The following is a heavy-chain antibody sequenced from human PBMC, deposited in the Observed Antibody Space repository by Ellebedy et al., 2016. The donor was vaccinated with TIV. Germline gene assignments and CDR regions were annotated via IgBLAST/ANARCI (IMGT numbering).Heavy chain of an antibody. Sequence: MPSETLSLTCTVSGGSISSYYWSWIWQPPGKGLEWIGYIYYSGSTNYNPSLKSRVTISVDTSKNQFSLKLSSVTAADTAVYYCARLRSAAAGDRVYYFDYWGQGTLVTVSS. CDR1: GGSISSYY. CDR2: IYYSGST. D-gene: IGHD6-13*01. CDR3: ARLRSAAAGDRVYYFDY. V-gene: IGHV4-59*01. J-gene: IGHJ4*02.